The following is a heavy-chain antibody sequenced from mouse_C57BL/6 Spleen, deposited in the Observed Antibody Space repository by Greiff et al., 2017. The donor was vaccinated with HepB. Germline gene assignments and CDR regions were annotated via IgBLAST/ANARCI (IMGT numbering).Heavy chain of an antibody. J-gene: IGHJ2*01. CDR1: GFTFSDYY. CDR2: INYDGSST. D-gene: IGHD2-4*01. V-gene: IGHV5-16*01. Sequence: EVKLVESEGGLVQPGSSMKLSCTASGFTFSDYYMAWVRQVPEKGLEWVANINYDGSSTYYLDSLKSRFIISRDNAKNILYLQMSSLKSEDTATYYCARDGDYEGNYFDYCGQGTTLTVSS. CDR3: ARDGDYEGNYFDY.